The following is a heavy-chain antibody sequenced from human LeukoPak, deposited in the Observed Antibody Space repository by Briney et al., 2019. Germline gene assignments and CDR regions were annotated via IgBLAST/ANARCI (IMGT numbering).Heavy chain of an antibody. Sequence: ASVKVSCKASGGTFSSYAISWVRQAPGQGLEWMGGIIPIFGTANYAQKFHGRVTITTDKSTSTAYMEMSRPRAEDTAVYYCARLNYYSSYMGVWGKGTTVTVSS. CDR2: IIPIFGTA. CDR1: GGTFSSYA. CDR3: ARLNYYSSYMGV. J-gene: IGHJ6*03. V-gene: IGHV1-69*05.